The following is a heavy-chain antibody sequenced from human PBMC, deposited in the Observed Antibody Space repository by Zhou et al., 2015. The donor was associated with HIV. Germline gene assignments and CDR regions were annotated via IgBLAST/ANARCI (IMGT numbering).Heavy chain of an antibody. CDR1: GGTFSSYA. CDR3: ASMGQWLDPRNWYFDL. D-gene: IGHD6-19*01. V-gene: IGHV1-69*12. J-gene: IGHJ2*01. Sequence: QVQLVQSGAEVKKPGSSVKVSCKASGGTFSSYAISWVRQAPGQGLEWMGGIIPIFGTANYAQKFQGRVTITADESTSTAYMELSSLRSEDTAVYYCASMGQWLDPRNWYFDLWGRGTLVTVSS. CDR2: IIPIFGTA.